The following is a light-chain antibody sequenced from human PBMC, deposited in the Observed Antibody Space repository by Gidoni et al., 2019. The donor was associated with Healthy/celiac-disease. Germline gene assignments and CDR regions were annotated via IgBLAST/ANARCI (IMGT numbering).Light chain of an antibody. V-gene: IGLV3-21*04. Sequence: SYVLTQPPSVAVAQGKTARITCGGNNIGSKSVNWYQQKPGKAPVLVIYYDSDRPSGIPERCSGSNSGNTATLTISRVEAGDEADYYCQVWDSSSDHHYVFGTGTKVTVL. CDR1: NIGSKS. CDR3: QVWDSSSDHHYV. CDR2: YDS. J-gene: IGLJ1*01.